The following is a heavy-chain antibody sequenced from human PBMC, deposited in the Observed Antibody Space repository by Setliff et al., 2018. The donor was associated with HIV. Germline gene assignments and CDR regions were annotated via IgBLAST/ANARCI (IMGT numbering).Heavy chain of an antibody. D-gene: IGHD2-2*01. CDR2: INHSGST. J-gene: IGHJ4*02. CDR1: GGSFRGYY. V-gene: IGHV4-34*01. Sequence: PSETLSLTCAVYGGSFRGYYWSWIRQPPGKGLEWIGEINHSGSTNYNPSLKSRVTISVDTSKSQFSLKLSSVTAADTALYYCARDRMPMASWVPDKWGQGTLVTVSS. CDR3: ARDRMPMASWVPDK.